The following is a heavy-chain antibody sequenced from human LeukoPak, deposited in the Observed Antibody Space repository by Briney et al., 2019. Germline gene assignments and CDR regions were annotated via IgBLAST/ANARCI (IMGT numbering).Heavy chain of an antibody. J-gene: IGHJ4*02. V-gene: IGHV1-2*02. CDR1: GYTFTGYY. CDR3: ARRYDFWSGYTTAFDY. CDR2: INPNTGGT. Sequence: ASVKVSCKASGYTFTGYYIHWVRQAPGQGLEWMGFINPNTGGTSYAQKFQARVTMTRDTSISTAYVELSGLRSDDTAVYYCARRYDFWSGYTTAFDYWGQGTLVTVSS. D-gene: IGHD3-3*01.